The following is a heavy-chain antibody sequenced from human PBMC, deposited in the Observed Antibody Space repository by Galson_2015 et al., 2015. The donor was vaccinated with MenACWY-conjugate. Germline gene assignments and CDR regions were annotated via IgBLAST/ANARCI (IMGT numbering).Heavy chain of an antibody. D-gene: IGHD2-15*01. CDR1: GASIPRNDYY. V-gene: IGHV4-39*02. J-gene: IGHJ4*02. Sequence: LSLTCTAAGASIPRNDYYGGWVRQPPGKGLEGRGTVFYNGATYYNPSLQGRVTITVDTSTNQNFLNLNSATAADTAVYYCSRESSYCAGGTCGYFWGQGALVTVSS. CDR2: VFYNGAT. CDR3: SRESSYCAGGTCGYF.